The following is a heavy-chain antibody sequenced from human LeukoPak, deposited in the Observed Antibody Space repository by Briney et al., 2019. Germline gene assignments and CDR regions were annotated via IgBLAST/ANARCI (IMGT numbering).Heavy chain of an antibody. CDR2: ISYDGSNK. Sequence: GGSLRLSCAASGFTFSTYVMHWVRQAPGKGLEWVAVISYDGSNKYYADSVKGRFTISRDNSKNTLYLQMNSLRAEDTAVYYCARDGEGPFDIWGQGTMVTVSS. CDR1: GFTFSTYV. D-gene: IGHD2-21*01. CDR3: ARDGEGPFDI. J-gene: IGHJ3*02. V-gene: IGHV3-30-3*01.